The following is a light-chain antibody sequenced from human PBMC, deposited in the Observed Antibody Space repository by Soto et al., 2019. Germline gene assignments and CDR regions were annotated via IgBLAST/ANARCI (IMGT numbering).Light chain of an antibody. CDR2: GVS. V-gene: IGKV3-20*01. CDR1: RSGSGIY. Sequence: EIVLTQSPGSMSLSPGERAILSCRASRSGSGIYFAWFQQKCGQAPRLLIYGVSSRSPGIPERFSGSGSETDFTLTISRVEPEDSAESYCHQYGTTPRTFGQGTKMEIK. CDR3: HQYGTTPRT. J-gene: IGKJ1*01.